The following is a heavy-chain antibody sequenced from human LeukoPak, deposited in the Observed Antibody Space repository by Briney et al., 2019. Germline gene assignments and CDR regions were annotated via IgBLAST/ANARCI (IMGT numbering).Heavy chain of an antibody. CDR1: RHTVTRYG. J-gene: IGHJ4*02. Sequence: GAPVKVSCTPSRHTVTRYGISWVPQAPGHRVEWMGWISAYNGNTNYAQKLQGRVTMTTDTSTSTAYMELRSRRSDDTAVYYCARDGGIVGALGALDYWGQGTLVTVSS. V-gene: IGHV1-18*01. CDR3: ARDGGIVGALGALDY. D-gene: IGHD1-26*01. CDR2: ISAYNGNT.